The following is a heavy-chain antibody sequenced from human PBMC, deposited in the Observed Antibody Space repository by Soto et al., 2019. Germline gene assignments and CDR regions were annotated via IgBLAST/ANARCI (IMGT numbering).Heavy chain of an antibody. D-gene: IGHD1-26*01. Sequence: ASVKVSCKASGYTFTGYYMHWVRQAPGQGLEWMGWINPNSGGTNYAQKFQGRVTMTRDMSITTVYMELNNLSPDDTAVYYCGRGRSGQIVVFYWGQGTPVTVS. V-gene: IGHV1-2*02. CDR1: GYTFTGYY. J-gene: IGHJ4*02. CDR3: GRGRSGQIVVFY. CDR2: INPNSGGT.